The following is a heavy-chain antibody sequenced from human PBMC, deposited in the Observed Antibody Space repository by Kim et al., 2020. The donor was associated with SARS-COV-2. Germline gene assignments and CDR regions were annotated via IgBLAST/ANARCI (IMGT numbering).Heavy chain of an antibody. CDR3: ARGVLPAY. D-gene: IGHD2-8*01. CDR2: IERDGSAN. V-gene: IGHV3-7*01. CDR1: GFTFSTYW. Sequence: GGSLRLSCAASGFTFSTYWMTWVRQAPGKGLEWVAHIERDGSANNYVDSVKGRFSISRDNAKSTLYLQMNSLRPEDTAVYYCARGVLPAYWGQGALVTVSS. J-gene: IGHJ4*02.